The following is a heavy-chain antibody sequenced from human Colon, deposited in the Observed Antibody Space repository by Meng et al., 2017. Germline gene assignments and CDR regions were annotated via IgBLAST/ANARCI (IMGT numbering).Heavy chain of an antibody. J-gene: IGHJ4*02. D-gene: IGHD5-18*01. V-gene: IGHV3-73*02. CDR3: TRAFRYGHDY. CDR1: GFXXXGST. CDR2: IRTKGDNYAT. Sequence: VQLLXSGGXXAQPEASLXXSCAASGFXXXGSTMHWVRQASGKGLEWVGRIRTKGDNYATTYAASVKGRFTISRDDSKNTAYLQVDSLKTEDTAVYYCTRAFRYGHDYWGQGALXTVSS.